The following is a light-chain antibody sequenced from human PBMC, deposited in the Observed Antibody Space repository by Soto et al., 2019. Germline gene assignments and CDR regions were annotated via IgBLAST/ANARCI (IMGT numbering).Light chain of an antibody. V-gene: IGKV3-11*01. CDR3: QHRTNWPRT. CDR1: QTVGTF. J-gene: IGKJ2*01. CDR2: DAS. Sequence: EIVLTQSPATLSLSPGERATLSCRASQTVGTFLAWYQQKPGQAPRLVIYDASKRATGIPARFSGTGSGTDFARTISSTDPEDFAVYYCQHRTNWPRTFGQGTKLDIK.